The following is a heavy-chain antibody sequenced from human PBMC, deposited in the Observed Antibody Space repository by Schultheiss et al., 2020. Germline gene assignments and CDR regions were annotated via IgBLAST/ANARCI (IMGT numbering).Heavy chain of an antibody. Sequence: SETLSLTCAVSGGSISSSNWWSWVRQPPGKGLEWIGEIYHSGSTNYNPSLKSRVTISVDKSKNQFSLKLSSVTAADTAVYYCAREGYTYVDAFDIWGQGTRVTVSS. V-gene: IGHV4-4*02. CDR2: IYHSGST. CDR3: AREGYTYVDAFDI. CDR1: GGSISSSNW. D-gene: IGHD3-16*02. J-gene: IGHJ3*02.